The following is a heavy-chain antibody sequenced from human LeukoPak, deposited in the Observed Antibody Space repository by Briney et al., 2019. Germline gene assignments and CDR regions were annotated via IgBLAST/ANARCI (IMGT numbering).Heavy chain of an antibody. CDR1: GGSISSYY. CDR2: IYYSGST. V-gene: IGHV4-59*12. CDR3: AREVLYSSLNWFDP. J-gene: IGHJ5*02. D-gene: IGHD6-19*01. Sequence: PSETLSLTCTVSGGSISSYYWSWIRQPPGKGLEWIGYIYYSGSTNYNPSHKSRVTISVDTSKNQFSLKLSSVTAADTALYYCAREVLYSSLNWFDPWGQGTLVTVSS.